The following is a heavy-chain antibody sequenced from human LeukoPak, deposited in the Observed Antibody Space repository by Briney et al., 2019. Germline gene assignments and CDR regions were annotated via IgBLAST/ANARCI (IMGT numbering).Heavy chain of an antibody. V-gene: IGHV3-53*01. D-gene: IGHD6-19*01. J-gene: IGHJ6*03. CDR2: IYSGGST. CDR1: GFTFSSYE. Sequence: GGSLRLSCAASGFTFSSYEMNWVRQAPGKGLEWVSVIYSGGSTYYADSVKGRFTISRDNSKNTLYLQMNSLRAEDTAVYYCARVKYSSGWWEYYYYMDVWGKGTTVTISS. CDR3: ARVKYSSGWWEYYYYMDV.